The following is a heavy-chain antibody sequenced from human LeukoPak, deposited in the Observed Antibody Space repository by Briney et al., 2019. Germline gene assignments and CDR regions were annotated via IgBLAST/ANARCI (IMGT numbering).Heavy chain of an antibody. V-gene: IGHV4-38-2*02. D-gene: IGHD3-3*01. CDR1: GYSISTGYY. J-gene: IGHJ6*03. CDR3: ASSWSDDFWSGYYYYYMDV. CDR2: MYQSGST. Sequence: SETLSLTCTVSGYSISTGYYWGWIRQPPGKGLEWIGSMYQSGSTYYNPSLKSRVTISVDTSKNQFSLKLSSVTAADTAVYYCASSWSDDFWSGYYYYYMDVWGKGTTVTVSS.